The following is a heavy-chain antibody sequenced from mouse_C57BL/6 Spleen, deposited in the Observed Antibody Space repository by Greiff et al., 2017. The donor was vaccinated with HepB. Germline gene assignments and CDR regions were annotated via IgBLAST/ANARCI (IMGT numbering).Heavy chain of an antibody. J-gene: IGHJ4*01. CDR3: ARHADYAIDY. CDR1: GYTFTSYW. Sequence: QVQLQQPGAELVMPGASVKLSCKASGYTFTSYWMHWVKQRPGQGLEWIGEIDPSDSYTNYNQKFKGKSTLTVDKSSSTAYMQLSSLTSEDSAVYFCARHADYAIDYWGQETSVTVFS. CDR2: IDPSDSYT. V-gene: IGHV1-69*01.